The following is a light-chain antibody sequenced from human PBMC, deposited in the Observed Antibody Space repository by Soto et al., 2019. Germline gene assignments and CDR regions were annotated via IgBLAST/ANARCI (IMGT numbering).Light chain of an antibody. CDR2: KAS. CDR3: QQYHSYSLT. Sequence: DLQMTQSPSTLSASVGDRVTITCRASQSISIWLAWYQQKPGKAPKLLIYKASSLEGGVPSRFSGSGSGTDFTLTISSLQPDDFATYYCQQYHSYSLTFGGGTKVDIK. CDR1: QSISIW. J-gene: IGKJ4*01. V-gene: IGKV1-5*03.